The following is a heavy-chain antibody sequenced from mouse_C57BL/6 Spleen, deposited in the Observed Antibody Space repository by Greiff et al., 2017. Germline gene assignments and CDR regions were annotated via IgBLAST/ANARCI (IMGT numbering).Heavy chain of an antibody. Sequence: QVQLQQPGAELVMPGASVKLSCKASGYTFTRYWMHWVKQRPGQGLEWIGEIDPSDSYTNYNQKFKGKTTLTVDKSSSTAYMQLSSLTSEDSAVYYCARGREDRYYAMDYWGQGTSVTVSS. V-gene: IGHV1-69*01. CDR3: ARGREDRYYAMDY. CDR1: GYTFTRYW. CDR2: IDPSDSYT. J-gene: IGHJ4*01.